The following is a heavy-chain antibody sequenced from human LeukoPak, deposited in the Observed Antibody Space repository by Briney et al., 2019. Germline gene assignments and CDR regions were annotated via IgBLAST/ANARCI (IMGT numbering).Heavy chain of an antibody. D-gene: IGHD3-9*01. Sequence: SETLSLTCAVYGGSFSGYYWSWIRQPPGKGLEWIGEINHSGSTNYNPSLKSRVTISVDTSKNQFSLKLSSVTAADTAVYYCAGLRVYDILTGYYKQNPFDYWGQGTLVTVSS. CDR1: GGSFSGYY. CDR2: INHSGST. V-gene: IGHV4-34*01. J-gene: IGHJ4*02. CDR3: AGLRVYDILTGYYKQNPFDY.